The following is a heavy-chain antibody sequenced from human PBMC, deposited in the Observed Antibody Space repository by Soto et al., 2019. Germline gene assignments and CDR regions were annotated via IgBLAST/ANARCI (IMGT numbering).Heavy chain of an antibody. Sequence: ESGGDLVVPGGSLRLSCAASGFTFSSYDMSWVRQAPGKGLEWVSGVSGGGGTTHYADSVKGRFTISRDNSKNTLYLQMNSLRAEDTAIYFCAQNYNVWGYFWGQGTLVTVSS. V-gene: IGHV3-23*01. J-gene: IGHJ4*02. D-gene: IGHD3-10*02. CDR2: VSGGGGTT. CDR3: AQNYNVWGYF. CDR1: GFTFSSYD.